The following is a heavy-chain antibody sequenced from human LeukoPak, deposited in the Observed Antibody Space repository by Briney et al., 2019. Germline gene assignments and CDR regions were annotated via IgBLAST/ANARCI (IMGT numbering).Heavy chain of an antibody. V-gene: IGHV1-2*06. D-gene: IGHD3-22*01. J-gene: IGHJ4*02. CDR2: INPNTGVT. Sequence: ASVKVSCKASAYSFTDYYIHWVRQAPGQGLEWMGRINPNTGVTDYAQIFKGRVTMTRDTSISTAYMELSRLGSDDTAVYYCARSIPTYYFDSSGYYYGDYWGQGTLVTVSS. CDR1: AYSFTDYY. CDR3: ARSIPTYYFDSSGYYYGDY.